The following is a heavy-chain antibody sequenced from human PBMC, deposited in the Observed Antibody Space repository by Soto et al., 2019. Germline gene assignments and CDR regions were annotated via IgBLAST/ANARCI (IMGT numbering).Heavy chain of an antibody. J-gene: IGHJ6*02. Sequence: ASVKVSCKASGGTFSSYAISWVRQAPGQGLEWMGGIIPIFGTANYAQKFQGRVTITADESTSTAYMELSSLRSEDTAVYYCARLRIQLWTREDYYHGMDVWGQGTTVTVSS. CDR2: IIPIFGTA. D-gene: IGHD5-18*01. CDR1: GGTFSSYA. CDR3: ARLRIQLWTREDYYHGMDV. V-gene: IGHV1-69*13.